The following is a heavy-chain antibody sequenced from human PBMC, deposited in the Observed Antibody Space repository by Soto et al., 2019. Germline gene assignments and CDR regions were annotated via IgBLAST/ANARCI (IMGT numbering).Heavy chain of an antibody. CDR2: ISSVSET. CDR1: GFSFQTYA. Sequence: EMQLLQSGGGLVQPRGSLRLSCVASGFSFQTYAMSWVRQAPGKGLQWVSTISSVSETFYADSVKGRFAISRDDSKSALFLQMNSLRAEDTAVYYCAKDRQSFNSVWDPFDLWGQGTKATVSS. D-gene: IGHD2-21*01. V-gene: IGHV3-23*01. J-gene: IGHJ3*01. CDR3: AKDRQSFNSVWDPFDL.